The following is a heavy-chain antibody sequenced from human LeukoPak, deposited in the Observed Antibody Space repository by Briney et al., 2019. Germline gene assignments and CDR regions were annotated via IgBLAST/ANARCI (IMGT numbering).Heavy chain of an antibody. J-gene: IGHJ4*02. D-gene: IGHD3-22*01. CDR1: GYTFTGYY. CDR2: INPNSGGT. V-gene: IGHV1-2*02. CDR3: AKEPPHYYDSSGYYDY. Sequence: ASVKVSRKASGYTFTGYYMHWVRQAPGQGLEWMGWINPNSGGTNYAQKFQGRVTMTRDTSISTAYMELSRLRSDDTAVYYCAKEPPHYYDSSGYYDYWGQGTLVTVSS.